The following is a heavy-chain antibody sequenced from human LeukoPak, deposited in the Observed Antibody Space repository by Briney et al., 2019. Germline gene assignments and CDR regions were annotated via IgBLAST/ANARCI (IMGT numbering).Heavy chain of an antibody. D-gene: IGHD3-9*01. Sequence: GGSLRLSCAASGFTFYDYAMHWVRQAPGKGLEWVSGISWNSGSIGYADSVKGRFTISRDNAKNSLYLQMNSLRAEDTALYYCAKGSPNYDILTGYLGYYYYGMDVWGQGTTVTVSS. J-gene: IGHJ6*02. V-gene: IGHV3-9*01. CDR2: ISWNSGSI. CDR3: AKGSPNYDILTGYLGYYYYGMDV. CDR1: GFTFYDYA.